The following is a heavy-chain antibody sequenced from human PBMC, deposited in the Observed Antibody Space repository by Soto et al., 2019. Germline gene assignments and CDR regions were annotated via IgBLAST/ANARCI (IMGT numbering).Heavy chain of an antibody. CDR2: MNPNSGKT. Sequence: ASVKVSCKASGYTLTSYYMHWVRQAPGQGLEWMGWMNPNSGKTGYTQKFQGRVTMTRNTSISTAYMELSSLRSEDTAVYYCARFASSGWFFDYWGQGTQVTVSS. CDR3: ARFASSGWFFDY. V-gene: IGHV1-8*02. D-gene: IGHD6-19*01. CDR1: GYTLTSYY. J-gene: IGHJ4*02.